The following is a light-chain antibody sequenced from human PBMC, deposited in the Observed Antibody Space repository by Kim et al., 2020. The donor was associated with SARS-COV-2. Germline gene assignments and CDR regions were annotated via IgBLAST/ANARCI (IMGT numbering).Light chain of an antibody. V-gene: IGLV2-14*01. CDR2: DVS. CDR3: SSYTSSSTYV. CDR1: SSDVGGYNY. J-gene: IGLJ1*01. Sequence: QSALTHPASVSGSPGQSITISCTGTSSDVGGYNYVSWYQQHPGKAPKVMIYDVSKRPSGVSNRFSGSKSGNTASLTISGLQAEDEADYYCSSYTSSSTYVFGTGTKVTVL.